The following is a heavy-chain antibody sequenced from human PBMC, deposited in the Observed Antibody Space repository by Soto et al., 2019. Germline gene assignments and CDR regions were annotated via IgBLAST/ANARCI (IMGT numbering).Heavy chain of an antibody. CDR1: GFTFSSYA. V-gene: IGHV3-23*01. CDR2: ISGSDGST. CDR3: ARRSSSWYSDY. J-gene: IGHJ4*02. Sequence: GGSLRLSCAASGFTFSSYAMNWVCQAPGKGLEWVSVISGSDGSTYYADSVKGRFTISRDNSKNTLNLQMNSLRAEDTAVYYCARRSSSWYSDYWGQGTLVTVSS. D-gene: IGHD6-13*01.